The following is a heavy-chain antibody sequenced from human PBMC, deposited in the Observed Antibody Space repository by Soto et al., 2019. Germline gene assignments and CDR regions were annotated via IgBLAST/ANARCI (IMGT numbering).Heavy chain of an antibody. Sequence: SETLSLTCAVYGGSFSGYYWSWIRQPPGKGLEWIGEINHSGSTYYNPSLKSRVTISVDRSKNQFSLKLSSVTAADTAVYYCARGPDYGGTNFDYWGQGTLVTVSS. D-gene: IGHD4-17*01. CDR1: GGSFSGYY. CDR3: ARGPDYGGTNFDY. V-gene: IGHV4-34*01. J-gene: IGHJ4*02. CDR2: INHSGST.